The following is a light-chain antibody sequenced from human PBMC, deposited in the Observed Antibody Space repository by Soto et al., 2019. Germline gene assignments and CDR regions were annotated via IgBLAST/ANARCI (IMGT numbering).Light chain of an antibody. CDR1: SSNVGRNT. V-gene: IGLV1-44*01. CDR2: RNS. J-gene: IGLJ3*02. CDR3: AAWDDNLRGLV. Sequence: QSGLTQPPSASGTPGQTIIISCSGSSSNVGRNTVNWYQHLPGTAPKVLTYRNSHRPSGVPDRFSGSQSGSSASLAISGLQSEDEADYYCAAWDDNLRGLVFGGGTKLTVL.